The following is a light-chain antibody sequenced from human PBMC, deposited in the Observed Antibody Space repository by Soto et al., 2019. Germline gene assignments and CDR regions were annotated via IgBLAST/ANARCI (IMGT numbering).Light chain of an antibody. CDR3: SSYTSSSTRV. V-gene: IGLV2-14*01. J-gene: IGLJ3*02. CDR2: EVS. CDR1: SSDVGGYNY. Sequence: QSALTQPASVSGSPGQSITISCTGTSSDVGGYNYVSWYQQHPGKAPKLMIYEVSNRPSGVSNRFSGSKSGNTASLTISGLQAEDEADYYCSSYTSSSTRVFRGGTKLTFL.